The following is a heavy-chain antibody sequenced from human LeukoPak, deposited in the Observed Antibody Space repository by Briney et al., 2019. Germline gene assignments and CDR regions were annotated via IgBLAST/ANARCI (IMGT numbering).Heavy chain of an antibody. D-gene: IGHD6-6*01. Sequence: AGGSLRLSCAASGFSFVSYAMSWVRQAPGKGLEWVSTISGNGGRTYYADSVKGRFTISRDNSKNTLYLQMNSLRAEDTAVYYCARDRSSSWFDPWGQGTLVTVSS. CDR2: ISGNGGRT. CDR3: ARDRSSSWFDP. CDR1: GFSFVSYA. J-gene: IGHJ5*02. V-gene: IGHV3-23*01.